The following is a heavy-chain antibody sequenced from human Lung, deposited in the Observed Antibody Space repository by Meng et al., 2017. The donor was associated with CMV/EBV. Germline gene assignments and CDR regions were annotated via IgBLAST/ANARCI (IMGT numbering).Heavy chain of an antibody. CDR2: MNPNSGNT. CDR1: GYTXTSYD. D-gene: IGHD2-2*02. J-gene: IGHJ6*02. Sequence: ASXXVSXKASGYTXTSYDINWVRQATGQGREWMGWMNPNSGNTGYAQKFQGRVTITRNTSISTAYMELSSLRSEDTAVYYCARATPLGYCSSTSCYTQDAYYGMDVWXQGTTVTVSS. V-gene: IGHV1-8*03. CDR3: ARATPLGYCSSTSCYTQDAYYGMDV.